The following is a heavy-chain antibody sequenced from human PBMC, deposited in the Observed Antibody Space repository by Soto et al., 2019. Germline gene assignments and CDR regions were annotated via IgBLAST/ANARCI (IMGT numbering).Heavy chain of an antibody. CDR1: GYNFTNYW. J-gene: IGHJ4*02. Sequence: LGESLKISCNGSGYNFTNYWIVWVRQMPGKGLEWMGIIYPGDSNTRNSPSFQGQVTISADTSISTAYLQWSSLKASDTAVYYCARSGSRIWTRGYFDSWGQGTMVTVSS. D-gene: IGHD6-13*01. V-gene: IGHV5-51*01. CDR3: ARSGSRIWTRGYFDS. CDR2: IYPGDSNT.